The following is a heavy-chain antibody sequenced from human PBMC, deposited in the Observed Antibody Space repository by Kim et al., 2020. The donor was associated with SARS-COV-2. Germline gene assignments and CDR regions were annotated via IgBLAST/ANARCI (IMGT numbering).Heavy chain of an antibody. CDR3: ARDPSSRLRGLTYSYYGMDV. CDR2: ISYDGSNK. J-gene: IGHJ6*02. D-gene: IGHD3-10*01. CDR1: GFTFSSCA. Sequence: GGSLRLSCAASGFTFSSCAIHWVRQAPGKGLEWVSVISYDGSNKNYADSVKGRFTISRDNSKNTLYLQMNSLRAEDTALYYCARDPSSRLRGLTYSYYGMDVWGHGTTVTVSS. V-gene: IGHV3-30-3*01.